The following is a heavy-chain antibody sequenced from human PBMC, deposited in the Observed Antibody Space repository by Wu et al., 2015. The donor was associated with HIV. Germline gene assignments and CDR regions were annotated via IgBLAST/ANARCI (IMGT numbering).Heavy chain of an antibody. CDR2: IIPVLGTS. CDR3: AREPPRAPHHRRLLHLLYLADEGLVVLRPPTTVPYPNRNRPYG. Sequence: QVQLLQSGAEVRKPGSSVKVSCKASGGTFSTSAISWVRQAPGQGLEWMGRIIPVLGTSYTAQKLQGRVTITADESTGTAYMEVSSLRFDDTAVFYCAREPPRAPHHRRLLHLLYLADEGLVVLRPPTTVPYPNRNRPYG. V-gene: IGHV1-69*13. D-gene: IGHD1-14*01. CDR1: GGTFSTSA. J-gene: IGHJ6*01.